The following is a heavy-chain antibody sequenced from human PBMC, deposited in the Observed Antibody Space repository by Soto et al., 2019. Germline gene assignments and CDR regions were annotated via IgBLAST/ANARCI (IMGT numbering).Heavy chain of an antibody. CDR2: INPNSGGT. V-gene: IGHV1-2*02. D-gene: IGHD6-19*01. J-gene: IGHJ4*02. CDR3: ASAAVTGTAGLDF. Sequence: QVLLLQSGAEVKKPGASVKVSCKASGYTFSGFYMHWVRQAPGPGLEWMGWINPNSGGTKSAEKFQGRVTMTRDTSISTAYMERSRLTSDDTAVYYCASAAVTGTAGLDFWGQGTQVTVSS. CDR1: GYTFSGFY.